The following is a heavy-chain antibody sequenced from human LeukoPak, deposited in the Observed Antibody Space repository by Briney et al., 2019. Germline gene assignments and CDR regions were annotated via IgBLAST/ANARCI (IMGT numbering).Heavy chain of an antibody. D-gene: IGHD2-21*02. CDR2: ISSSSSYI. CDR3: ARDTVVTAIRPHYFDY. J-gene: IGHJ4*02. CDR1: GFTFSSYS. V-gene: IGHV3-21*01. Sequence: GGSLRLSCAASGFTFSSYSMNWVRQAPGKGLEWVLSISSSSSYIYYADSVKGRFTISRDNAKNSLYLQMNSLRAEDTAVYYCARDTVVTAIRPHYFDYWGQGTLVTVSS.